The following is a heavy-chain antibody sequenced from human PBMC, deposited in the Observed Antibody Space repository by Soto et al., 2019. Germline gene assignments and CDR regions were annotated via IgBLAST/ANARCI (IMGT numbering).Heavy chain of an antibody. CDR2: IIHIFGTA. D-gene: IGHD3-10*01. CDR3: ARVGEFYYGSGSSTFDP. Sequence: QVQLVQSGAEVKKPGSSVKVSCKASGGTFSSYAISWVRQAPGQGLEWMGGIIHIFGTANYAQKFQGRVTITADESPSTAYMELSSLRSEDTAVYYCARVGEFYYGSGSSTFDPWGQGTLVTVSS. CDR1: GGTFSSYA. J-gene: IGHJ5*02. V-gene: IGHV1-69*01.